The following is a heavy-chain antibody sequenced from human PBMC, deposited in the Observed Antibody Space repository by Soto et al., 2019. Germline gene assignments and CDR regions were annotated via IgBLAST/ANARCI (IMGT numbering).Heavy chain of an antibody. V-gene: IGHV3-30*04. CDR3: AREGGGSGSPYYFDY. CDR2: ISYDGSNK. Sequence: GGSLRLSCAASGFTFSSYAMHWVRQAPGKGLEWVAVISYDGSNKYYADSVKGRFTISRDNSKNTLYLQMNSLRAEDTAVYYWAREGGGSGSPYYFDYWGQGTLVTVSS. J-gene: IGHJ4*02. D-gene: IGHD3-10*01. CDR1: GFTFSSYA.